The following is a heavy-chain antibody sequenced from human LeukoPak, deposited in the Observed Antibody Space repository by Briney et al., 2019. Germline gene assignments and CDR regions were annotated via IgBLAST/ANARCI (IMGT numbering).Heavy chain of an antibody. CDR3: ARDYRASSIVVVPAASYNWFDP. Sequence: XVKVSCKASGGTFISYTISWVRQARGQGGEWMGRIIHILGIANYVQKFQGRVTINADKSTRKAYMELRRQRSLDTAVYYCARDYRASSIVVVPAASYNWFDPWGQGTLVTVSS. CDR2: IIHILGIA. V-gene: IGHV1-69*04. J-gene: IGHJ5*02. D-gene: IGHD2-2*01. CDR1: GGTFISYT.